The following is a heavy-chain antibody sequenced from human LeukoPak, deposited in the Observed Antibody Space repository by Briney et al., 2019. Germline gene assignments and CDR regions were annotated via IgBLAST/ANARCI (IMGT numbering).Heavy chain of an antibody. D-gene: IGHD6-19*01. CDR2: IIPIFGTA. Sequence: SVKVSCKASGGTFSSYAISWVRQAPGQGLEWMGGIIPIFGTANYAQKFQGRVTITADESTSTAYMELSSLRPEDTAVYYCASTYSSGWYYNWFDPWGQGTLVTVSS. V-gene: IGHV1-69*13. J-gene: IGHJ5*02. CDR1: GGTFSSYA. CDR3: ASTYSSGWYYNWFDP.